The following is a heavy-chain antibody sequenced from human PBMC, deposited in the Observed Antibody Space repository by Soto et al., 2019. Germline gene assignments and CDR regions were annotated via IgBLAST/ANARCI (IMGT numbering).Heavy chain of an antibody. J-gene: IGHJ5*02. CDR2: INPNSGGT. Sequence: ASVKVSFKASGYTFTGYYMHWVRQAPGQGLEWMGWINPNSGGTNYAQKFQGWVTMTRDTSISTAYMELSRLRSDDTAVYYCAREGPSVTTSQLXFDPWGQGTLVTVSS. CDR3: AREGPSVTTSQLXFDP. D-gene: IGHD4-17*01. CDR1: GYTFTGYY. V-gene: IGHV1-2*04.